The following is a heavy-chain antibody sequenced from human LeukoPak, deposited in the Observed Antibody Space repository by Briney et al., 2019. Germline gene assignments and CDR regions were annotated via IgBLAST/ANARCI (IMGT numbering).Heavy chain of an antibody. J-gene: IGHJ4*02. V-gene: IGHV3-23*01. CDR3: ARDYSSGYYLSFDY. D-gene: IGHD3-22*01. CDR1: GFTFSSYA. Sequence: GGSLRLSCAASGFTFSSYAMSWVRQAPGKGLEWVSAISGSGGSTYYADSVKGRFTISRDNSKNTLYLQMNSLRAEDTAVYYCARDYSSGYYLSFDYWGQGTLVTVSS. CDR2: ISGSGGST.